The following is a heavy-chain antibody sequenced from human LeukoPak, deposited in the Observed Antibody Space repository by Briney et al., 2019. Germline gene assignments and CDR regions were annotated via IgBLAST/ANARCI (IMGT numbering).Heavy chain of an antibody. D-gene: IGHD6-13*01. CDR2: ITYDGSNK. Sequence: GRSLRLSCAASGFTFSSYAMHWVRQAPGKGLEWVAVITYDGSNKYYADSVKGRFTISRDNSKNTLYLQMNSLRAEDTAVYYWARGYSRGWFDYWGQGTLVTVSS. J-gene: IGHJ5*01. V-gene: IGHV3-30*04. CDR1: GFTFSSYA. CDR3: ARGYSRGWFDY.